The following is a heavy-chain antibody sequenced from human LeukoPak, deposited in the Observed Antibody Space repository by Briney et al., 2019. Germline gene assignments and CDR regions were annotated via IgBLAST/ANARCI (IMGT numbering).Heavy chain of an antibody. CDR1: GYSISTDYH. CDR3: ARDRSHYTFDY. V-gene: IGHV4-38-2*02. D-gene: IGHD3-10*01. Sequence: SETLSLTCAVSGYSISTDYHWGWIRQPPGKGLEWIGAMHHSGSTYYNPSLKSRVTISVDTSKNQVSLKLNSVTAADTAVYYCARDRSHYTFDYWGQGTLVVVS. J-gene: IGHJ4*02. CDR2: MHHSGST.